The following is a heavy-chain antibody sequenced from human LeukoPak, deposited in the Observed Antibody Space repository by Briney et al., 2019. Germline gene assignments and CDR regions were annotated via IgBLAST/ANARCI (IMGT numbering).Heavy chain of an antibody. D-gene: IGHD6-19*01. J-gene: IGHJ5*02. Sequence: ASVKVSCKASGYTFTSYYMHWVRQAPGQGLEWMGIINPSGGSTSYAQKFQGRVTMTRDTSTSTVYMELSSLRSEDTAVYYCARDPGQWLAADWFDPWGQGTLVTVSS. CDR2: INPSGGST. CDR3: ARDPGQWLAADWFDP. CDR1: GYTFTSYY. V-gene: IGHV1-46*01.